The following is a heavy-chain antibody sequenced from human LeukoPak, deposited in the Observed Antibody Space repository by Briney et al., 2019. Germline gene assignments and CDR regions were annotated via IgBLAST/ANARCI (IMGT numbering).Heavy chain of an antibody. V-gene: IGHV3-7*01. CDR2: IKQDGSQ. D-gene: IGHD4-17*01. CDR1: GFTFSRHW. CDR3: ARGPDYGDRLDYSDY. J-gene: IGHJ4*02. Sequence: GGSLRLSCAASGFTFSRHWMGWVRQAPGKGLEWVANIKQDGSQYYVDSVKGRFIISRDNAKNSLSLQMNSLRVEDTAVYYCARGPDYGDRLDYSDYWGQGTLVTVSS.